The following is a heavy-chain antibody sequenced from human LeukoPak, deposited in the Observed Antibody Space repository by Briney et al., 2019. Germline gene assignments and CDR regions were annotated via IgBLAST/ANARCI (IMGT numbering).Heavy chain of an antibody. CDR1: GFTFSSYS. Sequence: GGSLRLSCAASGFTFSSYSMSWVRQAPGKGLEWVANINPAGSDKYYVDSVKGRFTISRDNSKNTLYLQMDRLRAEDTAVYFCAKDYRGSFTDWGQGTLVTVSS. J-gene: IGHJ4*02. V-gene: IGHV3-7*03. CDR3: AKDYRGSFTD. D-gene: IGHD1-26*01. CDR2: INPAGSDK.